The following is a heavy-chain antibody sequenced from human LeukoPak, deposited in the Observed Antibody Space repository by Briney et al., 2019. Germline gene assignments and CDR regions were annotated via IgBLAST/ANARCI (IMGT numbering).Heavy chain of an antibody. D-gene: IGHD4-11*01. J-gene: IGHJ4*02. V-gene: IGHV4-39*02. CDR1: GDSISSSHYY. CDR3: VRDYSNFVQGD. Sequence: ASETLSLTCTVSGDSISSSHYYWGWIRQSPGKGLEWIGSIYSGGETHYNPSLNSRVTIFLDTSKNRFSLNLISVTATDTAAYYCVRDYSNFVQGDWGQGTLVTVSS. CDR2: IYSGGET.